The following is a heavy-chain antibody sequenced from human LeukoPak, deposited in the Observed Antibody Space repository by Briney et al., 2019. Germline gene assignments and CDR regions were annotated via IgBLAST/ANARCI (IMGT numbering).Heavy chain of an antibody. CDR1: GFTFSSYG. V-gene: IGHV3-30*03. J-gene: IGHJ5*01. CDR2: ISYDGSNK. D-gene: IGHD5-12*01. CDR3: ARDDGGYSGSHDS. Sequence: PGRSLRLSCAASGFTFSSYGMHWVRQAPGKGLEWVAVISYDGSNKYYADFVKGRFTISRDNSKNTVYLQMNSLRAEDTAVYYCARDDGGYSGSHDSWGQGTLVTVSS.